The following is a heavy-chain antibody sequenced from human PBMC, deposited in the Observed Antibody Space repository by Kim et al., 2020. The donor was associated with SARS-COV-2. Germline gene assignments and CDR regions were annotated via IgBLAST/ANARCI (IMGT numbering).Heavy chain of an antibody. V-gene: IGHV1-3*01. CDR3: ARGYCSGGSCYSY. Sequence: YSQKFQGRVTITRETSASTAYMELSSLRSEDTAVYYCARGYCSGGSCYSYWGQGTLVTVSS. J-gene: IGHJ4*02. D-gene: IGHD2-15*01.